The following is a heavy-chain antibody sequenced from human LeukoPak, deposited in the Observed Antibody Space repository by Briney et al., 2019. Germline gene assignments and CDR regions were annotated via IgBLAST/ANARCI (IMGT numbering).Heavy chain of an antibody. D-gene: IGHD1-26*01. J-gene: IGHJ4*02. CDR2: IYYGGST. CDR3: ARVGPVQGSVDY. Sequence: PSQTLSLTCTVSGGSISSGGYYWSWIRQHPGKGLEWIGYIYYGGSTYYNPSLKSRVTISVDTSKNQFSLKLSSVTAADTAVYYCARVGPVQGSVDYWGQGTLVTVSS. CDR1: GGSISSGGYY. V-gene: IGHV4-31*03.